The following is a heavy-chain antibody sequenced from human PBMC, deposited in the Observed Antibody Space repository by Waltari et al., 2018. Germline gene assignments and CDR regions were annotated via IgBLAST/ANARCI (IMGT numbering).Heavy chain of an antibody. Sequence: QVQLVQSGAEVKKPGASVKVSCKASGYTFTSYAMHWVRQAPGQRLEWMGWINAGNGNTKYSQKFQGRGTITRDTSASTAYMELSSLRSEDTAVYYCARGRSSSWYLGYWGQGTLVTVSS. CDR2: INAGNGNT. CDR1: GYTFTSYA. CDR3: ARGRSSSWYLGY. J-gene: IGHJ4*02. D-gene: IGHD6-13*01. V-gene: IGHV1-3*01.